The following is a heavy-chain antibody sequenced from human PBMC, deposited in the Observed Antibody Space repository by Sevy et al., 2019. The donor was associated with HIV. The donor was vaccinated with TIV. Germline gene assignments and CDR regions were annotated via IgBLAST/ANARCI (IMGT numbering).Heavy chain of an antibody. CDR3: ASERGYSHGPFDY. CDR1: GGSISSSDSY. CDR2: IHYSGGT. V-gene: IGHV4-30-4*01. D-gene: IGHD5-18*01. J-gene: IGHJ4*02. Sequence: SETLSLTCPVSGGSISSSDSYWSWIRQPPGKGLEWIGYIHYSGGTYYDPFLKSRVAMSVDTSEKQFSLRLSFLTAADTAIYYCASERGYSHGPFDYWGQGTLVTVSS.